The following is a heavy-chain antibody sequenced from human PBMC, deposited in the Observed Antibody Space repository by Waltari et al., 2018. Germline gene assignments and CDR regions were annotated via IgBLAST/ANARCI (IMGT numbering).Heavy chain of an antibody. J-gene: IGHJ3*02. V-gene: IGHV4-59*01. CDR3: ARALWRVGTRGDFFDI. D-gene: IGHD1-7*01. Sequence: QVQLRESGPGLVKSSATLSLTCSVSGDSLGTNDWRGLRQSPGKGLEWIGYVQSSGSTDYNPSCRGRVTMSADASKNQFSLTLKSLTAADTATYFCARALWRVGTRGDFFDIWGRGTTVTVS. CDR1: GDSLGTND. CDR2: VQSSGST.